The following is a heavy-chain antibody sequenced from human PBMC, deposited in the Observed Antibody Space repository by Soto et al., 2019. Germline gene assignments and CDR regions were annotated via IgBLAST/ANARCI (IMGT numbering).Heavy chain of an antibody. Sequence: EVQLVESGGGLVQPGGSLRLSCAASGFTFSTYWMSWVRQAPGKGLEWIGSTYLDGRISYNPSLESRLTISVDTSKNHFSLTMTSVTASDTALYYCARRGYGLDVWGQGTTVKVSS. V-gene: IGHV3-7*01. CDR2: TYLDGRIS. J-gene: IGHJ6*02. CDR1: GFTFSTYW. D-gene: IGHD6-13*01. CDR3: ARRGYGLDV.